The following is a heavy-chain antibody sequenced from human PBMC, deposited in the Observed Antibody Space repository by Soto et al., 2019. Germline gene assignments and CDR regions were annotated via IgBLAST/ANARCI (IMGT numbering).Heavy chain of an antibody. CDR3: ARTGDYLVEC. J-gene: IGHJ1*01. D-gene: IGHD7-27*01. CDR1: GDSVSSKSAA. Sequence: SHTLSLTCAISGDSVSSKSAAWHLIRQSPSRGLEWLGRTYYRSKWSSNYAVSVKSRITINPDTSKNQFSLQLRSVTPDDTAMYYCARTGDYLVECWGKGTLVTVSS. V-gene: IGHV6-1*01. CDR2: TYYRSKWSS.